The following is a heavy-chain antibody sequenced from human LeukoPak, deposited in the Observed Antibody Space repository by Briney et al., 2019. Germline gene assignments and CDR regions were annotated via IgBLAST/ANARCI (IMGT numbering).Heavy chain of an antibody. CDR3: AREGGILTGYYSDY. D-gene: IGHD3-9*01. V-gene: IGHV3-7*01. J-gene: IGHJ4*02. CDR2: IKQDGSEK. CDR1: GFTFSSYG. Sequence: PGGSLRLSCAASGFTFSSYGMHWVRQAPGKGLEWVANIKQDGSEKYYVDSVKGRFTISRDNAKNSLYLQMNSLRAEDTAVYYCAREGGILTGYYSDYWGQGTLVTVSS.